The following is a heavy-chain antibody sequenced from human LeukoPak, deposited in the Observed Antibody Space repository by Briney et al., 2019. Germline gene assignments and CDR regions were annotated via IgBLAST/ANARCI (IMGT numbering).Heavy chain of an antibody. CDR3: ARDPYYDILTGHYNGMDV. CDR2: IIPIFGTA. D-gene: IGHD3-9*01. J-gene: IGHJ6*02. CDR1: GGTFISYA. V-gene: IGHV1-69*13. Sequence: SVKVSCKASGGTFISYAISWVRQAPGQGLEWMGGIIPIFGTANYAQKFQGRVTITADESTSTAYMELSSLRSEDTAVYYCARDPYYDILTGHYNGMDVWGQGTTVTVSS.